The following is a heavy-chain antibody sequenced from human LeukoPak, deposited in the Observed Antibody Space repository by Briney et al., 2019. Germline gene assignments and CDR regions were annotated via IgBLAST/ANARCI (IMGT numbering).Heavy chain of an antibody. J-gene: IGHJ4*02. CDR2: ISSSSSYI. CDR1: GFTFSSYS. Sequence: GGSLRLSCAASGFTFSSYSMNWVRQAPGKGLEWVSSISSSSSYIYYADSVKGRFTISRDNAKNSLYLQMNSLRAEDTAVYYCAGDLLVSSSWYVPDYWGQGTLVTVSS. CDR3: AGDLLVSSSWYVPDY. V-gene: IGHV3-21*01. D-gene: IGHD6-13*01.